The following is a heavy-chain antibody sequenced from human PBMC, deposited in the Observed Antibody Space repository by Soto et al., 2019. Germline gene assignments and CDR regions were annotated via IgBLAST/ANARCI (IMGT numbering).Heavy chain of an antibody. J-gene: IGHJ4*02. V-gene: IGHV3-23*01. D-gene: IGHD3-3*01. CDR3: AKDKETYYDIWSGYPDF. Sequence: VGSLILSCAASGFTFSSYAMSWVRQAPGKGLEWVSAISGSGETTDYADSVKGRFAISRDNSKNTLYLQMNSLRTEDTAVYYCAKDKETYYDIWSGYPDFWGQGTLVTVSS. CDR1: GFTFSSYA. CDR2: ISGSGETT.